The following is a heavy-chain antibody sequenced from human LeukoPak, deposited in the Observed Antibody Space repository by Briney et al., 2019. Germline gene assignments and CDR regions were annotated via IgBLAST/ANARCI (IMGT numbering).Heavy chain of an antibody. V-gene: IGHV3-33*01. CDR2: IWFDGRNK. CDR1: GFIFSSNG. Sequence: GGSLRLSCAASGFIFSSNGMHWVRQAPGKGLEWVALIWFDGRNKFYADSVKGRFTISRDNSKNTLYLQMNSLRAEDTAVYYCARDVGGLRGDYDRWFDHWGQGTLVTVSS. CDR3: ARDVGGLRGDYDRWFDH. J-gene: IGHJ5*02. D-gene: IGHD4-17*01.